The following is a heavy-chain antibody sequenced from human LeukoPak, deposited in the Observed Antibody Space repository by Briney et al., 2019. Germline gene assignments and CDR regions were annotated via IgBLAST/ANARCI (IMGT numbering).Heavy chain of an antibody. V-gene: IGHV3-11*04. Sequence: GASLIFSCAASGFTFSDYYMSWIRQAPGKGLEWVSYISNSGSTIYYADSVKGRFFISRDNAKNSLYLQMNSLRVEDTAIYYCARYFFDSYTSSFRFDSWGQGTLVTVSS. CDR2: ISNSGSTI. J-gene: IGHJ5*01. CDR3: ARYFFDSYTSSFRFDS. D-gene: IGHD3-16*01. CDR1: GFTFSDYY.